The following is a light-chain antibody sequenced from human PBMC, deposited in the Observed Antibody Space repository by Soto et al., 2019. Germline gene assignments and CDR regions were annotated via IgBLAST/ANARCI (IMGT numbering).Light chain of an antibody. V-gene: IGKV3-11*01. CDR1: QSVSSF. CDR3: QQCSSWPHT. Sequence: EIVLTQSPATLSLSPGESVTLSCRASQSVSSFLAWYQQKPGQAPRLLIYDASNRATGIPARFSGSGSGTDFTLTISSLEPVDFAVYYCQQCSSWPHTFGRGTQLEIK. CDR2: DAS. J-gene: IGKJ2*01.